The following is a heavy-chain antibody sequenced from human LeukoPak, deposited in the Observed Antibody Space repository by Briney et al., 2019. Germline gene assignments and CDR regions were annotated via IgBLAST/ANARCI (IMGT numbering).Heavy chain of an antibody. CDR1: GFTFDDYA. V-gene: IGHV3-9*01. Sequence: PGRSLRLSCAASGFTFDDYAMHWVRQAPGKGLEWVSGISWNSGSIGYADSVKGRFTISRDNAKNSLYLQMNSLRAEDTALYYCAKDLYSSSFYYYYGMDVWGQGTTVTVSS. CDR2: ISWNSGSI. CDR3: AKDLYSSSFYYYYGMDV. D-gene: IGHD6-13*01. J-gene: IGHJ6*02.